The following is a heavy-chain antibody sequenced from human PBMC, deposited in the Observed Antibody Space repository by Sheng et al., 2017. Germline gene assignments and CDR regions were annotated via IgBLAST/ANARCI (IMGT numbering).Heavy chain of an antibody. CDR1: GGSISSSSYY. D-gene: IGHD1-26*01. J-gene: IGHJ3*02. CDR2: IYYSGST. CDR3: ARAYRWGSGSPDAFDI. Sequence: QLQLQESGPGLVKPSETLSLTCTVSGGSISSSSYYWGCIRQPPGKGLEWIGSIYYSGSTYYNPSLKSRVTISVDTSKNQFSLKLSSVTAADTAVYYCARAYRWGSGSPDAFDIWGQGTMVTVSS. V-gene: IGHV4-39*07.